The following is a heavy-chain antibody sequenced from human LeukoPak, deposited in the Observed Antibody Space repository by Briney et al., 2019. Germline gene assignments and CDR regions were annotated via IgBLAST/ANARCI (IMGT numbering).Heavy chain of an antibody. CDR2: IKRYLSEN. CDR1: GFTFSNYW. D-gene: IGHD5-18*01. J-gene: IGHJ6*02. Sequence: GSLLLSCAASGFTFSNYWMSWVRQAPGKGVEWVGNIKRYLSENYYVDSVKGPFTISRDNAKNSLYLHMNSLRAADTAVYYCAPMAADTAMVGMDVWGQGTEVTVSS. V-gene: IGHV3-7*05. CDR3: APMAADTAMVGMDV.